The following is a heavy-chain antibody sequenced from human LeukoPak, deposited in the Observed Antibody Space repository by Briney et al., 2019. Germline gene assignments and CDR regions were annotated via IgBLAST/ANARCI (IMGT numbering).Heavy chain of an antibody. D-gene: IGHD1-1*01. CDR3: ATPQLGETRATVDH. CDR1: GFTFSSYG. J-gene: IGHJ4*02. Sequence: GGTLRLSCAASGFTFSSYGMSWVRQAPGKGLEWVSVISGSGGSTSYADSVKGRFTISRDNSKNMLYLQMNSLRAEDTAVYYCATPQLGETRATVDHWGQGTLVTVSS. V-gene: IGHV3-23*01. CDR2: ISGSGGST.